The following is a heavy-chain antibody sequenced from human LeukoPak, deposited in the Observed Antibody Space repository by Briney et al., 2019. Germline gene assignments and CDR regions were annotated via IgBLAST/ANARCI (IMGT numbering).Heavy chain of an antibody. Sequence: MGIINPSCGSTSYAQKFQGRVTITRDTSTSTVYMELSSLRSEDTAVYYCARYHDSSGFDYWGQGTLVTVSS. V-gene: IGHV1-46*01. CDR2: INPSCGST. CDR3: ARYHDSSGFDY. D-gene: IGHD3-22*01. J-gene: IGHJ4*02.